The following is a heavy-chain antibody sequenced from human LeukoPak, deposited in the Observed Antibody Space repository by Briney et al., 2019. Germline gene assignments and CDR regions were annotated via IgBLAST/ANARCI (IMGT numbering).Heavy chain of an antibody. D-gene: IGHD2-2*01. V-gene: IGHV3-11*01. Sequence: GGSLRLSCAASGFTFSDYNMRWIRQAPGKGLEWVSSISRSGSTKYYADSVKGRFTISRDNAKNSLYLQMNSLRAEDTALYYCAKDKGGIVPALIDYWGQGTLVTVSS. CDR3: AKDKGGIVPALIDY. CDR2: ISRSGSTK. CDR1: GFTFSDYN. J-gene: IGHJ4*02.